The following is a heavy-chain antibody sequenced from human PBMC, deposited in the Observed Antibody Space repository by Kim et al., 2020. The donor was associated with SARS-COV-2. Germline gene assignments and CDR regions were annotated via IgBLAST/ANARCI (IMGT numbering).Heavy chain of an antibody. CDR2: ISYDGSNK. V-gene: IGHV3-30*18. Sequence: GGSLRLSCAASGFTFSSYGMHWVRQAPGKGLEWVAVISYDGSNKYYADSVKGRFTISRDNSKNTLYLQMNSLRAEDTAVYYCAKVPEGYDSSGHLDYWGQGTLVTVSS. CDR1: GFTFSSYG. D-gene: IGHD3-22*01. CDR3: AKVPEGYDSSGHLDY. J-gene: IGHJ4*02.